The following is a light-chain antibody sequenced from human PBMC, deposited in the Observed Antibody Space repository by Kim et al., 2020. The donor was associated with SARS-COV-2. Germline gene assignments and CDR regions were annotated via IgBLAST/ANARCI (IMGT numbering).Light chain of an antibody. Sequence: SAFVGDRVTITCRASQSISNWLAWYQQKPGKAPKLLMYKASTLESGVPSRFSGSGSGTEFTLTISSLQPDDSATYYCQQYNSFWTFGQGTKVDIK. J-gene: IGKJ1*01. CDR3: QQYNSFWT. V-gene: IGKV1-5*03. CDR1: QSISNW. CDR2: KAS.